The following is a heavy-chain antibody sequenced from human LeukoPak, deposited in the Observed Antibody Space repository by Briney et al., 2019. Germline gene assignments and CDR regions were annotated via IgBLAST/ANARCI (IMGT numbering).Heavy chain of an antibody. V-gene: IGHV4-59*01. J-gene: IGHJ4*02. CDR1: GGSISSYY. CDR3: ARVPCGGDCYSGDY. D-gene: IGHD2-21*02. CDR2: IYYSGST. Sequence: SGTLSLTCTVSGGSISSYYWSWIRQPPGKGLEWIGYIYYSGSTNYNPSLKSRVTISVDTSKNQFSLKLSSVTAADTAVYYCARVPCGGDCYSGDYWGQGTLVTVSS.